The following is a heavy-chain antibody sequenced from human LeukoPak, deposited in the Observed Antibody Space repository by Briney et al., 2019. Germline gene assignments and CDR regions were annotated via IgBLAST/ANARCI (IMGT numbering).Heavy chain of an antibody. V-gene: IGHV3-21*01. CDR1: GFTFSSYT. D-gene: IGHD1-1*01. J-gene: IGHJ4*02. Sequence: SGGSLRLSCAASGFTFSSYTMHWIRQAPGKGLEWVSSISGSNSYIFYADSVKGRFTVSRDNAKDSLYLQMNSLRAEDTAVYYCARALTTLTYEGYWGQGTLVTVSS. CDR2: ISGSNSYI. CDR3: ARALTTLTYEGY.